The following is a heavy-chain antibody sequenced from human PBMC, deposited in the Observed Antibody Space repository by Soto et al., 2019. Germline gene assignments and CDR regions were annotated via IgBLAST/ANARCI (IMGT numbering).Heavy chain of an antibody. CDR3: ARDWARYCSSTSCSGWPLYYFDY. CDR1: GFTFSSYG. Sequence: GGSLRLSCAASGFTFSSYGMHWVRQAPGKGLEWVAVIWYDGSNKYYADSVKGRFTISRDNSKNTLYLQMNSLRAEDTAVYYCARDWARYCSSTSCSGWPLYYFDYWGQGTLVTVS. V-gene: IGHV3-33*01. J-gene: IGHJ4*02. CDR2: IWYDGSNK. D-gene: IGHD2-2*01.